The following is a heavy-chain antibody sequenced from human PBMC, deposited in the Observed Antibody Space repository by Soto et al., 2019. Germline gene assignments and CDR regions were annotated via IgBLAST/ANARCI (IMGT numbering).Heavy chain of an antibody. V-gene: IGHV3-21*01. J-gene: IGHJ4*02. CDR1: GFTFSSYS. Sequence: GGSLRLSCAASGFTFSSYSMNWVRQAPGKGLEWVSSISSSSSYIYYADSVKGRFTISRDNAKNSLYLQMNSLRAEDTAVYYCARDGGARYFDWLLPPTFDYWGQGTLVTVSS. D-gene: IGHD3-9*01. CDR3: ARDGGARYFDWLLPPTFDY. CDR2: ISSSSSYI.